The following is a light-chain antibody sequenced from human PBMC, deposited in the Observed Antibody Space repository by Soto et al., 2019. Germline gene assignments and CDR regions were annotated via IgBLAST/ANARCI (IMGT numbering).Light chain of an antibody. CDR3: QQYGSSPWT. J-gene: IGKJ1*01. CDR2: GAS. CDR1: ESIGSNY. Sequence: EIVLTRSPGPLSLSPGERATLSCRASESIGSNYLAWYQQKPGQAPRLLIHGASSRATGIPDRFSGSGSGTDFTLTITRLQPEDFAVYYCQQYGSSPWTSGQGTKVEIK. V-gene: IGKV3-20*01.